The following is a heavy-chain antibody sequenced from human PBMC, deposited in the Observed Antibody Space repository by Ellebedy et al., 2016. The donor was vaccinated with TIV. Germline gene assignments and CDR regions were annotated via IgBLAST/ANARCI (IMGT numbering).Heavy chain of an antibody. D-gene: IGHD3-10*01. CDR2: ISSSGSTI. Sequence: GESLKISXAASGFTFSSNYMSWIRQAPGKGLEWVSYISSSGSTIYYADSVKGRFTISRDNAKNSLYLQMNSLRAEDTAVYYSARVVGYYGSGSPNWFDPWGQGTLVTVSS. CDR1: GFTFSSNY. CDR3: ARVVGYYGSGSPNWFDP. V-gene: IGHV3-11*01. J-gene: IGHJ5*02.